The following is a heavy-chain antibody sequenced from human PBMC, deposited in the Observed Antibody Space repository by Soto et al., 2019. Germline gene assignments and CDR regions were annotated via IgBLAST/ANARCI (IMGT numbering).Heavy chain of an antibody. Sequence: QVQLVQSGAEVKKPGASVKVSCKASGYTFTGYYMHWVRQAPGQGLEWMGWINPNSGGTNYAQMFQGWVNMTRDTSISTAYMELSRLRSDDTAVYYCARGGSVASGSYYILDYWGQGTLVTVSS. V-gene: IGHV1-2*04. CDR2: INPNSGGT. D-gene: IGHD3-10*01. CDR1: GYTFTGYY. J-gene: IGHJ4*02. CDR3: ARGGSVASGSYYILDY.